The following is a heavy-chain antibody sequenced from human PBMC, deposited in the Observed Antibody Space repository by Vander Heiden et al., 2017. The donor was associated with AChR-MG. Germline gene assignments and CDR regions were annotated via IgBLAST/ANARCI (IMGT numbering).Heavy chain of an antibody. Sequence: QVQLQESGPRLVKPSETLSLTCTVPGGPISLFHWTWIRQPVGKGLEWIGRIYSRGSTNYNASLKNRVTMSVDTSKKKFSLDLASVTAADTAIDYCARDGWDRSSDFWAQGILGSVSS. CDR3: ARDGWDRSSDF. D-gene: IGHD6-19*01. CDR1: GGPISLFH. V-gene: IGHV4-4*07. J-gene: IGHJ4*02. CDR2: IYSRGST.